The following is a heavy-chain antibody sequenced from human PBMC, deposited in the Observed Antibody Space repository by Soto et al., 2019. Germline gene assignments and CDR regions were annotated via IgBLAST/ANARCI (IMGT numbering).Heavy chain of an antibody. V-gene: IGHV3-23*01. CDR3: AKDGPEIWRGYYYIDAFDI. J-gene: IGHJ3*02. CDR1: GFTFSSYA. Sequence: GGSLRLCFAASGFTFSSYAMNGVRQAAGKGLEWVSAISGSGGSTYYADSAKGRFTISRDNSKNTLYLQLNSLRAEDTAVYYCAKDGPEIWRGYYYIDAFDIWGQGTMVTVSS. D-gene: IGHD3-22*01. CDR2: ISGSGGST.